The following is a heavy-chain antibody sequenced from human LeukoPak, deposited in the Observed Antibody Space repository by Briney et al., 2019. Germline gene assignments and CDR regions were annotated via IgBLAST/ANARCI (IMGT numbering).Heavy chain of an antibody. CDR1: GFTFSSYW. D-gene: IGHD3-22*01. V-gene: IGHV3-7*01. J-gene: IGHJ1*01. Sequence: GGSLRLSCAASGFTFSSYWMSWVRQAPGKGREWVANIKQDGSEKYYVDSVKGRFTISRDNAKNSLYLQMNSLRAEDTAVYYCASLQRYYYDSSGYYYKYFQHWGQGTLVTVSS. CDR2: IKQDGSEK. CDR3: ASLQRYYYDSSGYYYKYFQH.